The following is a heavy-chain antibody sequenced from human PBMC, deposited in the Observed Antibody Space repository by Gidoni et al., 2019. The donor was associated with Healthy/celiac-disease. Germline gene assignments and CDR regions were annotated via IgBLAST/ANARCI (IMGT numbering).Heavy chain of an antibody. D-gene: IGHD3-10*01. V-gene: IGHV1-8*01. CDR2: MNPNSGNT. CDR3: ARGTYYPYYYYGMDV. Sequence: QVQLVQSGAEGKKPGASVKVSCKASGYTFTSYDINWVRQATGQGLEWMGWMNPNSGNTGYAQKFQVRVTMTRNTSIRTAYMELSSLRSEDTAVYYCARGTYYPYYYYGMDVWGQGTTVTVSS. CDR1: GYTFTSYD. J-gene: IGHJ6*02.